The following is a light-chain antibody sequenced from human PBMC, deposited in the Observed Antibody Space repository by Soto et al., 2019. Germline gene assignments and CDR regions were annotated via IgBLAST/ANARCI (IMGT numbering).Light chain of an antibody. J-gene: IGLJ1*01. CDR2: EVT. CDR1: SSDVGIYDL. V-gene: IGLV2-23*02. Sequence: QSALTQPASVSGSPGQSITISCTGTSSDVGIYDLVSWYKHHPGRAPQLIIYEVTKRPSGVSNRFSGSKSGNTASLTISGLQAEDEADYYCCSYAGSSTVVFGTGTKLTVL. CDR3: CSYAGSSTVV.